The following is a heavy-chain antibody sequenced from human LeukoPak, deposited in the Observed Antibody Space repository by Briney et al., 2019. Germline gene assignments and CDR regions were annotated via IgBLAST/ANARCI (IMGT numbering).Heavy chain of an antibody. CDR2: ISSSSSYI. V-gene: IGHV3-21*04. CDR3: ASGAYGDYGGFDY. CDR1: GFTFSSYS. Sequence: GGSLRLSCAASGFTFSSYSMNWVRQAPGKGLEWVSSISSSSSYIYYADSVKGRFTISRDNAKNSLYLQMNSLRAEDTAVYYCASGAYGDYGGFDYWGQGTLVIVSS. J-gene: IGHJ4*02. D-gene: IGHD4-17*01.